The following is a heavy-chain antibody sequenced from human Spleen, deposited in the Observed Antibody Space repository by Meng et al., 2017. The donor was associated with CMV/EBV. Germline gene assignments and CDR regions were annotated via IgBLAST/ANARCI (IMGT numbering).Heavy chain of an antibody. J-gene: IGHJ4*02. V-gene: IGHV4-34*01. CDR3: ARGLYGRRGLDY. CDR2: INHSGST. Sequence: QVQLQQWGAGLLKPSETLSLTCAVYGGSFSGYDWSWIRQPPGKGLEWIGEINHSGSTNYNPSLKSRVTISVDTSKNQFSLKLSSVTAADTAVYYCARGLYGRRGLDYWGQGTLVTVSS. CDR1: GGSFSGYD. D-gene: IGHD4-17*01.